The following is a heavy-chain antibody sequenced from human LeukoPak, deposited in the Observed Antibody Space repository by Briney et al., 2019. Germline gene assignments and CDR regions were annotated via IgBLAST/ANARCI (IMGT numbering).Heavy chain of an antibody. D-gene: IGHD3-10*01. CDR1: GFTFSSYA. Sequence: GGSLRLSCAASGFTFSSYAMSWVRQAPGKGLEWVSAISGSGGSTYYADSVKGRFTISRDNSKNTLYLQMNSLRAEDTAVYYCASRGRGILWFGELGGDYFDYWGQGTLVTVSS. J-gene: IGHJ4*02. CDR2: ISGSGGST. CDR3: ASRGRGILWFGELGGDYFDY. V-gene: IGHV3-23*01.